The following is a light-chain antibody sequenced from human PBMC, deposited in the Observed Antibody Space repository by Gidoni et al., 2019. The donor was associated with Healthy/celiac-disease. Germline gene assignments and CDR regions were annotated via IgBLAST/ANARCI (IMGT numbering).Light chain of an antibody. CDR1: QSVSSN. J-gene: IGKJ3*01. CDR2: GAS. Sequence: EIVMMQTPATLSVSPGERATLSCRASQSVSSNLAWYQQKPGQAPRLLIYGASTRATGIPARFSGSGSGTECTLTISSLQSEDFAVYYCQQYNNWPPFTFGPGTKVDIK. CDR3: QQYNNWPPFT. V-gene: IGKV3-15*01.